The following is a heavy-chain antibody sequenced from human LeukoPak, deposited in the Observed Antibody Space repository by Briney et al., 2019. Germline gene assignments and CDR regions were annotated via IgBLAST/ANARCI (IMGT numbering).Heavy chain of an antibody. CDR1: GGSISSYY. D-gene: IGHD3-10*01. CDR3: ARDGSGSHDYYYMDV. V-gene: IGHV4-59*01. J-gene: IGHJ6*03. Sequence: PPETLSLTCTVSGGSISSYYWSWIRQPPGKGLEWIGYIYYSGSTNYNPSLKSRVTISVDTSKNQFSLKLSSVTAADTAVYYCARDGSGSHDYYYMDVWGKGTTVTISS. CDR2: IYYSGST.